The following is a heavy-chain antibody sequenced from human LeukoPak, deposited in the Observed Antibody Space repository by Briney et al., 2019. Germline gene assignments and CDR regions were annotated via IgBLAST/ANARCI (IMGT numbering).Heavy chain of an antibody. CDR3: ARRSDYYYDSSGVGTYYFDY. Sequence: ASVKVSCKASGYTFTGYYMHWVRQAPGQGLEWMGWINSNSGGTNYAQKFQGRVPMTRDTSISTAYMELSRLRSDDTAVYYCARRSDYYYDSSGVGTYYFDYWGQGTLVTVSS. CDR1: GYTFTGYY. D-gene: IGHD3-22*01. V-gene: IGHV1-2*02. J-gene: IGHJ4*02. CDR2: INSNSGGT.